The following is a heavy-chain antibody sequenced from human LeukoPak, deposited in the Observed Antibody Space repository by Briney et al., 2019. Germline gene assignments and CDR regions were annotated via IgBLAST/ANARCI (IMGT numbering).Heavy chain of an antibody. Sequence: ASVKVSCKASGYTFTSYDINWVRQAPGQGLEWMGRINPNSGGTNYAQKFQGRVTMTRDTSISTAYMELSRLRSDDTAVYYCARASPGYSSSSSIDYWGQGTLVTVSS. CDR2: INPNSGGT. CDR3: ARASPGYSSSSSIDY. D-gene: IGHD6-6*01. J-gene: IGHJ4*02. V-gene: IGHV1-2*06. CDR1: GYTFTSYD.